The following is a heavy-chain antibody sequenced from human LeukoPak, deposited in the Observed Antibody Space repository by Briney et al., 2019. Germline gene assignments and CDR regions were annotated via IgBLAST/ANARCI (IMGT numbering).Heavy chain of an antibody. D-gene: IGHD6-19*01. CDR1: GGSFSGYY. V-gene: IGHV4-34*01. Sequence: SETLSLTCAVYGGSFSGYYWSWIRQPPGKGLEWIGEINHSGSTNYNPSLKSRVTISVDTSKNQFSLKLSSVTAADTAVYYCASGRGVNVAGLLYYYGMDVWGQGTTVTVSS. J-gene: IGHJ6*02. CDR2: INHSGST. CDR3: ASGRGVNVAGLLYYYGMDV.